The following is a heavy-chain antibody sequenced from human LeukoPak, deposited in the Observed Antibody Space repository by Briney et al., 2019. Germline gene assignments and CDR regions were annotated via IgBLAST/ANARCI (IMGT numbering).Heavy chain of an antibody. CDR1: GFTFSSYA. D-gene: IGHD3-22*01. CDR3: ARGSRNYYDSSGYYYY. Sequence: GGSLRLSWAASGFTFSSYAMSWVRQAPGKGLEWVSYISSSSSTIYYADSVKGRFTISRDNSKNTLYLQMGSLRAEDMAVYYCARGSRNYYDSSGYYYYWGQGTLVTVSS. J-gene: IGHJ4*02. CDR2: ISSSSSTI. V-gene: IGHV3-48*01.